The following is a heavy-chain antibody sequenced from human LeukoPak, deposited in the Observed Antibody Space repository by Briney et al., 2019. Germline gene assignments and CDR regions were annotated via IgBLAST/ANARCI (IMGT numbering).Heavy chain of an antibody. CDR2: ISGSGGST. Sequence: GGSLRLSCAASGFTFSSYAMSWVRQAPGKGLEWVSAISGSGGSTYYADSVKGRFTISRDNSKNTRYLQMNSLRAEDTAVYYCAKVRKYCTNGVCYTPYFDYWGQGTLVTVSS. D-gene: IGHD2-8*01. J-gene: IGHJ4*02. CDR1: GFTFSSYA. CDR3: AKVRKYCTNGVCYTPYFDY. V-gene: IGHV3-23*01.